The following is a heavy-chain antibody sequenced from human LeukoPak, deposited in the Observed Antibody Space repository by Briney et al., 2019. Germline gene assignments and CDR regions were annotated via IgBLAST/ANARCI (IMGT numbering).Heavy chain of an antibody. J-gene: IGHJ4*02. Sequence: GGSLRLSCAASGFTFSSFGMNWVRQAPGKGLEWVSSTSTSRPYIYYADSVKGRFTISRDNTKNTLYLQMNSLRADDTAVYYCVKDSPPRYSGSPPAYWGQGTLVTVSS. CDR1: GFTFSSFG. D-gene: IGHD1-26*01. V-gene: IGHV3-21*04. CDR2: TSTSRPYI. CDR3: VKDSPPRYSGSPPAY.